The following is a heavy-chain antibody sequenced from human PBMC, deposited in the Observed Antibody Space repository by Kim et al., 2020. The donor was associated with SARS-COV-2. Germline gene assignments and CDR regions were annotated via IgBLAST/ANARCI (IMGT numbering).Heavy chain of an antibody. CDR1: GYTFSSYA. CDR2: INAGNGNT. J-gene: IGHJ6*02. D-gene: IGHD2-2*01. V-gene: IGHV1-3*01. Sequence: ASVKVSCKASGYTFSSYAMHWVRQAPGQRLEWMGWINAGNGNTKYSEKFKGRVTITRDTSANTAYMELSSLRSEDTAVYYCARVVPTAAYNYYGMDVWGQ. CDR3: ARVVPTAAYNYYGMDV.